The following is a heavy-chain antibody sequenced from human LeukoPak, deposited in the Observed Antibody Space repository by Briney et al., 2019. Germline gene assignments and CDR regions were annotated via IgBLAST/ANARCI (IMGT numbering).Heavy chain of an antibody. V-gene: IGHV3-74*01. CDR1: GFTFNSYW. D-gene: IGHD4-17*01. Sequence: VGSLRLSCAASGFTFNSYWMHWVRQAPGKGLVWVSRINSDESRTAYADSVKGRFSISRDNAKNTLYLQMNSLRAEDTAVYYCARGYGDWFDPWGQGTLVTVSS. CDR3: ARGYGDWFDP. CDR2: INSDESRT. J-gene: IGHJ5*02.